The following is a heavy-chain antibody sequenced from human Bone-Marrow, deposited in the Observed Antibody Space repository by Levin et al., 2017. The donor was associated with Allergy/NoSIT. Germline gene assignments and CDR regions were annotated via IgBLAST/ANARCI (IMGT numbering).Heavy chain of an antibody. D-gene: IGHD2-21*01. CDR3: ARDYGDYELYVNDA. J-gene: IGHJ5*02. Sequence: AGGSLRLSCTTSGFIFSTYAMNWVRQAPGKGLEWVSAIGGSGDNLFYADSVKGRFTISRDNSRNTVYLQMDNLRAEDTAIYYCARDYGDYELYVNDAWGQGTLVTVSS. CDR1: GFIFSTYA. CDR2: IGGSGDNL. V-gene: IGHV3-23*01.